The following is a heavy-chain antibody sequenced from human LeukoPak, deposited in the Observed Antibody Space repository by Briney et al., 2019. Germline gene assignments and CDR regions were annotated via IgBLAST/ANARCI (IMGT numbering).Heavy chain of an antibody. CDR2: ITESDDIT. J-gene: IGHJ4*02. CDR3: AKDIAQGYTYGSIEQDF. V-gene: IGHV3-23*01. D-gene: IGHD5-18*01. Sequence: GGSLRLSCAAPGFSFSRYSMSWVRQAPGKGLEWVSVITESDDITYYADSVKGRFTISRDNSKNTLYLQMNSLRAEDTAVYYCAKDIAQGYTYGSIEQDFWGQGTLVTVSS. CDR1: GFSFSRYS.